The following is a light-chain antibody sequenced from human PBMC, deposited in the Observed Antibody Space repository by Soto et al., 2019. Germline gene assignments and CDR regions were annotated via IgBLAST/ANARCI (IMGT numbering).Light chain of an antibody. CDR2: GAS. J-gene: IGKJ5*01. CDR3: QQYGTSPRT. V-gene: IGKV3-20*01. CDR1: QSVRSS. Sequence: EIVLTQSPATLSLSPGERATLSCRASQSVRSSLSWYQQKPGQAPRLLIFGASSRATGIPDRFSGSGSGTEFTLTISRLEPEDSAVYYCQQYGTSPRTFGQGTRLEIK.